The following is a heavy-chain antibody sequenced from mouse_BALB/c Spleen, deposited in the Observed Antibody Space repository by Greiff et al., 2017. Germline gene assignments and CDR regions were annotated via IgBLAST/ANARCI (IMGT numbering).Heavy chain of an antibody. V-gene: IGHV1-9*01. CDR1: GYTFSSYW. CDR3: ARYYGYGYYAMDY. D-gene: IGHD2-2*01. J-gene: IGHJ4*01. CDR2: ILPGSGST. Sequence: QVQLQQSGAELMKPGASVKISCKATGYTFSSYWIEWVKQRPGHGLEWIGEILPGSGSTNYNEKFKGKATFTADTSSNTAYMQLSSLTSEDSAVYYCARYYGYGYYAMDYWGQGTSVTVSS.